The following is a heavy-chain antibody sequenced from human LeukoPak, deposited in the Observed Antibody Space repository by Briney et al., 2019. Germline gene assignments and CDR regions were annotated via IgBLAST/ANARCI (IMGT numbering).Heavy chain of an antibody. V-gene: IGHV3-48*03. CDR2: ISSSGGTI. CDR3: ARGPMLRGVIIRRSKSGYFDY. CDR1: GFTFSGSA. Sequence: GGSLRLSCAASGFTFSGSAMHWVRQAPGKGLEWISYISSSGGTIYYADSVKGRFTISRDDAKNSLYLQMNSLRAEDTAVYYCARGPMLRGVIIRRSKSGYFDYWGQGTLVTVSS. D-gene: IGHD3-10*01. J-gene: IGHJ4*02.